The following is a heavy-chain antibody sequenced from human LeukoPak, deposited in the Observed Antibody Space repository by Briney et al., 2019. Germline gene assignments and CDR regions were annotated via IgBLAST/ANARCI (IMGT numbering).Heavy chain of an antibody. V-gene: IGHV4-39*07. CDR1: GGSISSSSYY. D-gene: IGHD1-26*01. CDR2: IYYSGST. J-gene: IGHJ5*02. CDR3: ARDAIVGATNWFDP. Sequence: PSETLSLTCTVSGGSISSSSYYWGWIRQPPGKGLEWIGSIYYSGSTYYNSSLKSRLTISVDTSKNQFSLKLSSVTAADTAVYYCARDAIVGATNWFDPWGQGTLVTVSS.